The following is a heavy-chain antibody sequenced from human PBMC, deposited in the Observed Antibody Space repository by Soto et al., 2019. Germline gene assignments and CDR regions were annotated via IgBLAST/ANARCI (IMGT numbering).Heavy chain of an antibody. D-gene: IGHD6-25*01. Sequence: SVKVSCKASGYTFTNSGISWVRQAPGQGLEWMGRIIPILGIANYAQKFQGRVTITADKSPSTAYMELSRLRSEDTAVYYCARDANRGGCKNSFYCWGQGTLFTAAS. J-gene: IGHJ4*02. CDR3: ARDANRGGCKNSFYC. CDR2: IIPILGIA. CDR1: GYTFTNSG. V-gene: IGHV1-69*04.